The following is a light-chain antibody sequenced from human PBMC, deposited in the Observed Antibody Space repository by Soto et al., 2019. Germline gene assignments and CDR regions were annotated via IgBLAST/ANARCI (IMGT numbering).Light chain of an antibody. Sequence: QSALTQPASVSGSPGQSITVSCTGTSSDVGGYNYVSWYQQHPGKAPRLMIYDVTNRPSGVSDRFSGSKSGNTASLTISGRKAEDEADYYCSSYRRGSTYVFGTGTKLTVL. CDR3: SSYRRGSTYV. V-gene: IGLV2-14*03. CDR1: SSDVGGYNY. J-gene: IGLJ1*01. CDR2: DVT.